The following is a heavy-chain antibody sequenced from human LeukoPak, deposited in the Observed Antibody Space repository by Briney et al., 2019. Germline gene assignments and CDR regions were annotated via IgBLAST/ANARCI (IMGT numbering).Heavy chain of an antibody. CDR1: GGSISSGDYY. Sequence: SETLSLTCTVSGGSISSGDYYWSWIRQPPGKGLEWIGYIYYSGSTYYNPSLKSRVTISVDTSKNQFSLKLSSVTAADTAVYYCAREKGDCSGGSCYSAYTWFDPWGQGTLVTVSS. CDR2: IYYSGST. D-gene: IGHD2-15*01. CDR3: AREKGDCSGGSCYSAYTWFDP. V-gene: IGHV4-30-4*01. J-gene: IGHJ5*02.